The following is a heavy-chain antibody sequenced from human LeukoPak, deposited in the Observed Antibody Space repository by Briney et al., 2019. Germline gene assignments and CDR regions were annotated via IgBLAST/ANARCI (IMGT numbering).Heavy chain of an antibody. V-gene: IGHV3-7*03. Sequence: PGESLRLSCAASGFSFSGYWMTWVRQAPGKGLEWVANIKEDGSEKYYADFVKGRFTISRDNAKNSLDLQKNSLRAEDTAVYYCARRGSTDYWGQGTLVTVSS. D-gene: IGHD2/OR15-2a*01. J-gene: IGHJ4*02. CDR1: GFSFSGYW. CDR3: ARRGSTDY. CDR2: IKEDGSEK.